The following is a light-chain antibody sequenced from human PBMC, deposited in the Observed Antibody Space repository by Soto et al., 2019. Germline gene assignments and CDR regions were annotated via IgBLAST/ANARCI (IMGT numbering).Light chain of an antibody. CDR3: QEYSTFS. V-gene: IGKV1-5*01. J-gene: IGKJ1*01. Sequence: DIQMTQSPSSLAASVGDRVTSTCRASQTVTTWLAWYQQTPGKAPKLLIYDASTLEGGVPSRFSGSGSGTEFTLTISSLQPADFATYYCQEYSTFSFGQGSKV. CDR2: DAS. CDR1: QTVTTW.